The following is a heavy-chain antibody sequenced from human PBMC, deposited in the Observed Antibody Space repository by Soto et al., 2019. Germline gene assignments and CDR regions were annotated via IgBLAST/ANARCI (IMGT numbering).Heavy chain of an antibody. V-gene: IGHV1-18*01. CDR2: ISPYNGDT. CDR3: AREYYTSSSCYLPAY. D-gene: IGHD2-2*01. CDR1: GYTFSTYG. Sequence: QVQLVQSGAEVKEPGASVKVSCQASGYTFSTYGISWVRQAPGQGLEWMGWISPYNGDTYHAQNLQGRVTMTTDTSTSTGYMELGSLRSDDTAIYYCAREYYTSSSCYLPAYWGKGPLLTVSS. J-gene: IGHJ4*02.